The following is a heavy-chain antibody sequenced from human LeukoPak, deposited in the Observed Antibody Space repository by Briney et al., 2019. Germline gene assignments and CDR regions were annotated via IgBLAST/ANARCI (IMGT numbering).Heavy chain of an antibody. CDR3: ARDGWSLGP. Sequence: ASVKVSCKASGYTFTSYGINWVRQAPGQGPEWMAWISVYSGNTEYAQKFQDRVTLTADTSTSTVYMELRSLRSDDTAVYYCARDGWSLGPWGQGTLVTVSS. CDR2: ISVYSGNT. V-gene: IGHV1-18*01. CDR1: GYTFTSYG. J-gene: IGHJ5*02. D-gene: IGHD2-8*01.